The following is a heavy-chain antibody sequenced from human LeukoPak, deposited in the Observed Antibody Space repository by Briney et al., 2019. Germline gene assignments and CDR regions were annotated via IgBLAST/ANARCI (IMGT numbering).Heavy chain of an antibody. CDR3: ARDDLAVSGSIDY. V-gene: IGHV3-33*01. CDR2: IWDDGSDK. CDR1: GFSFSSYG. Sequence: GGSLRLSCAASGFSFSSYGFHWVRQAPGKGLEWVALIWDDGSDKYFVDSVKGRFTIYRDNSRNTIYLHMNSLRAEDPAVYFCARDDLAVSGSIDYWGQGTLVTVSS. D-gene: IGHD6-19*01. J-gene: IGHJ4*02.